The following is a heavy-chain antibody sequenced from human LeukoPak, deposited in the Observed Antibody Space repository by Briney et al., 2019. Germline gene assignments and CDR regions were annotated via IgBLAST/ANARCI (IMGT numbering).Heavy chain of an antibody. CDR1: GFTFSNYA. V-gene: IGHV3-23*01. CDR2: ISGSGGST. CDR3: ARAGQQLVPYYFNY. Sequence: PGGSLRLSCGVSGFTFSNYAMSWVRQAPGKGLEWVSGISGSGGSTYYTDSMKGRFTISRDNSKNTLYLQMNSLRADDTAGYFCARAGQQLVPYYFNYWGQGILVTVSS. J-gene: IGHJ4*02. D-gene: IGHD6-13*01.